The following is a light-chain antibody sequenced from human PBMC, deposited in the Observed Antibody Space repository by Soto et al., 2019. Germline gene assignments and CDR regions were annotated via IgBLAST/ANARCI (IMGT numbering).Light chain of an antibody. CDR1: SSDVGGYNY. V-gene: IGLV2-14*01. Sequence: QSALTQPASVSGSPGQSITISCTGTSSDVGGYNYVSWYQQHPGKAPKLMIYDVSNRPSGVSNRFSGSKSGTTASLTISGLQAEDEDDYYCSSYTSSSTVFGTGTKLTVL. J-gene: IGLJ1*01. CDR3: SSYTSSSTV. CDR2: DVS.